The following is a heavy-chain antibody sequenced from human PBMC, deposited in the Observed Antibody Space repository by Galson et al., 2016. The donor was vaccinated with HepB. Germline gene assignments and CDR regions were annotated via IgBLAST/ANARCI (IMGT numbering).Heavy chain of an antibody. J-gene: IGHJ4*02. V-gene: IGHV1-3*01. Sequence: SVKVSCKASGYTFTSYALHWVRQAPGQRLEWMGWINADNGNTKYSQKFQGRVTITRDTSANTVYMDLTSVRSEDTAVYYCARESWLRFPDYWGQGTLVTVSS. CDR1: GYTFTSYA. CDR2: INADNGNT. CDR3: ARESWLRFPDY. D-gene: IGHD5-12*01.